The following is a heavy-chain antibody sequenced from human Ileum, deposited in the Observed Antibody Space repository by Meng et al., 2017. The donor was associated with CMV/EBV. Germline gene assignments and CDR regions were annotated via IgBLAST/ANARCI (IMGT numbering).Heavy chain of an antibody. J-gene: IGHJ4*02. CDR1: GFIFSSHW. CDR3: ARARITMVRGLVGGYFDL. D-gene: IGHD3-10*01. CDR2: IKQEGSEK. Sequence: GESLKISCVASGFIFSSHWMSWVHQAPGKGLEWVADIKQEGSEKYYVDSVKGRFTISRDNAKNSLDLQMSSLRVEDTAVYYCARARITMVRGLVGGYFDLWGQGTLVTVSS. V-gene: IGHV3-7*01.